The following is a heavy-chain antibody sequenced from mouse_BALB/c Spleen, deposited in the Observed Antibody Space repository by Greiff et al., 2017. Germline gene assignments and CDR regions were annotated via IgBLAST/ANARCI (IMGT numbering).Heavy chain of an antibody. CDR2: ISTYYGNT. V-gene: IGHV1-67*01. D-gene: IGHD2-12*01. J-gene: IGHJ2*01. CDR1: SYTFTDYA. Sequence: QVQLQQSGPELVRPGVSVKISCKGSSYTFTDYAMHWVKQSHAKSLEWIGVISTYYGNTNYNQKFKGKATMTVDKSSSTAYMELARLTSEDSAVYYCARGDYKDVYFDYWGQGTTLTVSS. CDR3: ARGDYKDVYFDY.